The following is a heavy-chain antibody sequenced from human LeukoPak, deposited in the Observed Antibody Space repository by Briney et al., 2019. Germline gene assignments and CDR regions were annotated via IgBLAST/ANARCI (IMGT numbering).Heavy chain of an antibody. J-gene: IGHJ4*02. V-gene: IGHV3-66*01. CDR3: AREGYAYDFWSGYMV. CDR1: GFTVSSNY. CDR2: ICSGGST. Sequence: GGSLRLSCAASGFTVSSNYMSWVRQAPGKGLEWVSVICSGGSTYYADSVKGRFTISRDNSKNTLYLQMNSLRAEDTAVYYCAREGYAYDFWSGYMVWGQGTLVTVSS. D-gene: IGHD3-3*01.